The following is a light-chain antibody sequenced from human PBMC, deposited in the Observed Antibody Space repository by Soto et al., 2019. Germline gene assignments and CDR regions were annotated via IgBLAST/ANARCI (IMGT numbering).Light chain of an antibody. J-gene: IGKJ1*01. CDR2: KTS. Sequence: DIQMTQSPSSLSASVGEGVTIACRASQNIGVWLAWYQQKPGKVPSLLIYKTSTLEDGVPSRFSGTGSGTDFTLTIYNLQPDDVATYYCQQWSLYSWTFGQGTKVDIK. CDR3: QQWSLYSWT. CDR1: QNIGVW. V-gene: IGKV1-5*03.